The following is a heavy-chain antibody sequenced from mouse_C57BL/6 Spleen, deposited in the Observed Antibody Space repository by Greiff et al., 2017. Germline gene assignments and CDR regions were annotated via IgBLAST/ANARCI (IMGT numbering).Heavy chain of an antibody. V-gene: IGHV1-52*01. Sequence: QVQLQQPGAELVRPGSSVKLSCKASGYTFTSYWMHWVKQRPIQGLEWIGNIDPSDSETHYNQKFKDKATLTVDKSSSTAYMQLSSLTSEDSAVYYGAPNYYCSSYPYYYAMGYRGQGITVTVAS. CDR1: GYTFTSYW. D-gene: IGHD1-1*01. CDR2: IDPSDSET. CDR3: APNYYCSSYPYYYAMGY. J-gene: IGHJ4*01.